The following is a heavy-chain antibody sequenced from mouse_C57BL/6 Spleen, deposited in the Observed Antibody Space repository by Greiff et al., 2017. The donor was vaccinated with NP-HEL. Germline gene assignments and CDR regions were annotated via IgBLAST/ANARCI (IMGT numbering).Heavy chain of an antibody. J-gene: IGHJ3*01. CDR3: AKVYGSSREFAY. CDR2: IYPRSGNT. D-gene: IGHD1-1*01. V-gene: IGHV1-81*01. Sequence: QVQLKESGADLARPGASVKLSCKASGYTFTSYGISWVKQRTGQGLEWIGEIYPRSGNTYYNEKFKGKATLTADKSSSTAYMELRSLTSEDSAVYFCAKVYGSSREFAYGGQGTVVTVSA. CDR1: GYTFTSYG.